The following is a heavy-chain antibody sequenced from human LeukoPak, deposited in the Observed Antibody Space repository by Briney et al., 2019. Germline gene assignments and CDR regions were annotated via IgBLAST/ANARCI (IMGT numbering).Heavy chain of an antibody. CDR2: INPNSGGT. CDR3: ARDAQIGYRHYYMDV. V-gene: IGHV1-2*02. J-gene: IGHJ6*03. D-gene: IGHD5-18*01. Sequence: ASVKVSCKASGYTFTGCYMHWVRQAPGQGLEWMGWINPNSGGTNYAQKFQGRVTMTRDTSISTAYMELSRLRSDDTAVYYCARDAQIGYRHYYMDVWGKGTTVTVSS. CDR1: GYTFTGCY.